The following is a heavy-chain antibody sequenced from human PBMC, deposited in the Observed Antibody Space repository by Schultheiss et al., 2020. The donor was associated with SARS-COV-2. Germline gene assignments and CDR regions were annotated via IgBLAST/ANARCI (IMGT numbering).Heavy chain of an antibody. D-gene: IGHD1-26*01. CDR3: ARQVDGSYYYYYYMDV. V-gene: IGHV4-4*07. CDR2: IYTSGST. CDR1: GGSISSYY. J-gene: IGHJ6*03. Sequence: SQTLSLTCTVSGGSISSYYWSWIRQPAGKGLEWIGRIYTSGSTNYNPSLKSRVTISVDTSKNQFSLKLSSVTAADTAVYYCARQVDGSYYYYYYMDVWGQGTTVTVSS.